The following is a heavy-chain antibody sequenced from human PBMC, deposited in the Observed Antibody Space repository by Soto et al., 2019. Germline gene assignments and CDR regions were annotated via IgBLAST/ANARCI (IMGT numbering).Heavy chain of an antibody. CDR1: GFSFSTYA. CDR3: AGRYCPIGVCYTNFYYYMDI. V-gene: IGHV3-23*01. J-gene: IGHJ6*03. Sequence: EVQLLESGGGLVQPGGSLRLSCAASGFSFSTYAMTWVRQAPGKGLEWVSTITPSGGNTYYADSVKVRFTITRDNSENTLFLHMNSLRAEDTAVYYCAGRYCPIGVCYTNFYYYMDIWGEGTAVTVSS. D-gene: IGHD2-8*01. CDR2: ITPSGGNT.